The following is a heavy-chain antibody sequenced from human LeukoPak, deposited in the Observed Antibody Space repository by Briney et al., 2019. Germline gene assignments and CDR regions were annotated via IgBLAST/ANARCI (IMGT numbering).Heavy chain of an antibody. CDR2: IYPGDSDT. Sequence: GESLEISCKGSGYSFTSYWIGWVRQMPGKGLEWMGIIYPGDSDTRYSPSFQGQVTISADRSISTAYLQWSSLKASDSAIYYCARGSSGYIDYWGQGALVAVSS. V-gene: IGHV5-51*01. D-gene: IGHD1-26*01. J-gene: IGHJ4*02. CDR3: ARGSSGYIDY. CDR1: GYSFTSYW.